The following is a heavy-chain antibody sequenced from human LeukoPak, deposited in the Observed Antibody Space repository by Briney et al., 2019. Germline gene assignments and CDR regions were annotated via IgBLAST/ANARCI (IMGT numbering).Heavy chain of an antibody. CDR1: GGTFSSYA. J-gene: IGHJ4*02. V-gene: IGHV1-69*05. Sequence: SVKVSCKASGGTFSSYAISWVRQAPGQGLEWMGGIIPIFGTANYAQKFQGRVTMTRDTSTSTVYMELSSLRSEDTAVYYCARDPRELRRSWFDYWGQGTLVTVSS. D-gene: IGHD1-26*01. CDR3: ARDPRELRRSWFDY. CDR2: IIPIFGTA.